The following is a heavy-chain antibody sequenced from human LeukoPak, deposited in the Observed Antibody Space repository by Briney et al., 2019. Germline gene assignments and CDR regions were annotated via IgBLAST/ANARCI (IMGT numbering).Heavy chain of an antibody. Sequence: ASVKVSCKASGYTFTSYGISWVRQAPGQGLEWMGWISAYNGNTNYAQKLQGRVTMTTDTSTSTAYMELRSLRSDDTAVYYCARDRTATTKIQMCYWGQGTLVTVSS. D-gene: IGHD4-17*01. CDR2: ISAYNGNT. J-gene: IGHJ4*02. V-gene: IGHV1-18*01. CDR1: GYTFTSYG. CDR3: ARDRTATTKIQMCY.